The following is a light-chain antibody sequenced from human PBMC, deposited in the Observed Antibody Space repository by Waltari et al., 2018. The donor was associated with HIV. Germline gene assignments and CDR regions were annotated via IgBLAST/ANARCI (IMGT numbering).Light chain of an antibody. CDR3: QQYNKWPRT. CDR2: GAS. J-gene: IGKJ4*02. CDR1: QNINNT. V-gene: IGKV3-15*01. Sequence: EIVMTQSPATLSVSPGERGTRACRASQNINNTLAWYQLKPGQAPRLLISGASTRATGIPARFSGSGSGTDFTLNIGTLQSEDFAVYYCQQYNKWPRTFGRGTKVEI.